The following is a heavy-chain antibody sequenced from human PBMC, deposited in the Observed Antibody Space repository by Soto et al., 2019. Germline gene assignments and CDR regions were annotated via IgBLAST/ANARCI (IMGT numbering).Heavy chain of an antibody. V-gene: IGHV3-23*01. D-gene: IGHD2-15*01. CDR3: AKCWRRYCSGGSCYSFDY. CDR2: ISGSGGST. Sequence: GGSLRLSCAASGFTFSSYAMSWVRQAPGKGLEWVSAISGSGGSTYYADSVKGRFTISRDNSKNTLYLQMNSLRAEDTAVYYCAKCWRRYCSGGSCYSFDYWGQGTLVTVSS. J-gene: IGHJ4*02. CDR1: GFTFSSYA.